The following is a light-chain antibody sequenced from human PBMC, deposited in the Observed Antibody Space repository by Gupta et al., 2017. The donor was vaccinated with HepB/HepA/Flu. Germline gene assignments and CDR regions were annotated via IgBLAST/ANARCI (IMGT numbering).Light chain of an antibody. CDR1: QSINNW. CDR2: KAS. V-gene: IGKV1-5*03. Sequence: DIQMTQSPSSLSASVGDRVTITCRASQSINNWLAWYQQKPGKAPKLLIYKASTVESGVPSRFSGSGSGTEFTLTISSLQPDDFATYYCQQENNNSDTFGQGTKVEI. J-gene: IGKJ1*01. CDR3: QQENNNSDT.